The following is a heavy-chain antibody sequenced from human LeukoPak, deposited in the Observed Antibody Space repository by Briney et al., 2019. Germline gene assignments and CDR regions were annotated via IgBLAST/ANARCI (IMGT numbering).Heavy chain of an antibody. D-gene: IGHD2-2*01. Sequence: ASVKVSCKGSGYNFDRYGVNWVRQAPGQGLEWVGWISTYNGNTFYAQKFEGRVSMTTDTSTNTVYVDLRSLRSDDTAVYYCARDLEHCRNIICSNSAYWGQGTLVTVSS. CDR3: ARDLEHCRNIICSNSAY. CDR1: GYNFDRYG. J-gene: IGHJ4*02. V-gene: IGHV1-18*04. CDR2: ISTYNGNT.